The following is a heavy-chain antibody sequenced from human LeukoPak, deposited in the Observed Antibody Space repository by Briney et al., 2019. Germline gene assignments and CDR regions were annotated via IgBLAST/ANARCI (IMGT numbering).Heavy chain of an antibody. CDR1: GFTFSSYS. Sequence: GGSLRLSCAASGFTFSSYSMNWVRQAPGKGLEWVSYISSSSSTIYYADSVKGRFTISRDIAKNSLYLQMNSLRAEDTAVYYCAELGITMIGGVWGKGTTVTISS. V-gene: IGHV3-48*04. J-gene: IGHJ6*04. CDR3: AELGITMIGGV. CDR2: ISSSSSTI. D-gene: IGHD3-10*02.